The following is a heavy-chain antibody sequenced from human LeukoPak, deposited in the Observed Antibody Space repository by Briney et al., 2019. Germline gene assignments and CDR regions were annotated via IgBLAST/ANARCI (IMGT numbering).Heavy chain of an antibody. J-gene: IGHJ5*02. D-gene: IGHD6-13*01. CDR1: GYSISSDYY. V-gene: IGHV4-38-2*02. CDR2: IYYSGST. Sequence: PSETLSLTCTVSGYSISSDYYWGWIRQPPGKGLEWIGSIYYSGSTYYNPSLKSRVTISVDTSKNQFSLKLSSVTAADTAVYYCARVRRYSSSWYLQPWGQGTLVTVSS. CDR3: ARVRRYSSSWYLQP.